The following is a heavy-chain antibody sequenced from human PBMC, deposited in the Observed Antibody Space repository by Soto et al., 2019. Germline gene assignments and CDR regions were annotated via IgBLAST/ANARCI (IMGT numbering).Heavy chain of an antibody. D-gene: IGHD1-26*01. V-gene: IGHV3-23*01. CDR1: GFTFSSYA. J-gene: IGHJ6*02. Sequence: GGSLRLSCAASGFTFSSYAMSWVRQGPGKGLEWVSAISGSGDSTYYADSVKGRFTISRDNSKNTLYLQMNSLRAEDTAVYYCAKETSLSGRYYGMDVWGQGTTVTVSS. CDR2: ISGSGDST. CDR3: AKETSLSGRYYGMDV.